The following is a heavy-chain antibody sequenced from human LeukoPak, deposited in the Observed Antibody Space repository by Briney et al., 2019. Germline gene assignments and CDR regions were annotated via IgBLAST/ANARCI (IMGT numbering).Heavy chain of an antibody. D-gene: IGHD5-24*01. V-gene: IGHV4-39*01. J-gene: IGHJ4*02. CDR1: GGSISSSSYY. CDR3: ARLGWLRAFDY. Sequence: SETLSLTCTVSGGSISSSSYYWGWIRQPPGKGLEWIGSIYYTGSTYYNPSLKSQVSISIDTSKDQFSLKLTSVTAADTAVYYCARLGWLRAFDYWGQGTLVTVSS. CDR2: IYYTGST.